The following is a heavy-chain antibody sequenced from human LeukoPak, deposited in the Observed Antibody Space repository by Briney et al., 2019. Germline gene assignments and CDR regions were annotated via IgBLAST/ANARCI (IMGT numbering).Heavy chain of an antibody. D-gene: IGHD2-2*01. J-gene: IGHJ4*02. V-gene: IGHV3-30*03. CDR2: ISYDGNDE. Sequence: GGSLRLSCVASGFTFSNYGMHWVRQAPGKGLEWVTTISYDGNDEYYADSVKGLFTISRDNSKNTLYLEMSSLRIEDTAVYYCARICSSTDCLIPDWGQGTLVTVSS. CDR3: ARICSSTDCLIPD. CDR1: GFTFSNYG.